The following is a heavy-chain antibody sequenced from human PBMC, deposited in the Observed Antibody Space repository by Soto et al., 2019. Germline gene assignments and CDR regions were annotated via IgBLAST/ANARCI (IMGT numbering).Heavy chain of an antibody. CDR3: ARSITIFGVAHDD. J-gene: IGHJ4*02. CDR1: GFTFSSYG. Sequence: PGGSLRLSCAASGFTFSSYGMHWVRQAPGKGLEWVAVIWYDGSNKYYADSVKGRFTISRDNSKNTLYLQMNSLRAEDTAVYYCARSITIFGVAHDDWGQGTRVTVAS. CDR2: IWYDGSNK. V-gene: IGHV3-33*01. D-gene: IGHD3-3*01.